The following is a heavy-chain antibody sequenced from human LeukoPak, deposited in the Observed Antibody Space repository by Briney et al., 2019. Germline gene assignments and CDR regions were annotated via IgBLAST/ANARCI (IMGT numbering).Heavy chain of an antibody. Sequence: GASVKVSCKASGGTFSSYAISWVRQAPGQGLEWMGGIIPIFGTANYAQKFQGRVTITADESTSTAYMELSSLRSEDTAVYYCARDGCSSTSCQIDYWGQGTLVTVSS. J-gene: IGHJ4*02. D-gene: IGHD2-2*01. CDR3: ARDGCSSTSCQIDY. CDR2: IIPIFGTA. CDR1: GGTFSSYA. V-gene: IGHV1-69*13.